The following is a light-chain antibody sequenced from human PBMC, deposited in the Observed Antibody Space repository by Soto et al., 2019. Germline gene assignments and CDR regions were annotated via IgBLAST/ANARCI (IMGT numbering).Light chain of an antibody. CDR3: QQYNNWLTWT. Sequence: EIVMTQSPATLSVSPGERATLSCRASQSVSSNLAWYQQKPGQAPRLLIYGASTRATGIPAGFSGSGSGTEFTLTISSLQSEDFAVYYCQQYNNWLTWTFGQGTKVEIK. V-gene: IGKV3-15*01. CDR1: QSVSSN. CDR2: GAS. J-gene: IGKJ1*01.